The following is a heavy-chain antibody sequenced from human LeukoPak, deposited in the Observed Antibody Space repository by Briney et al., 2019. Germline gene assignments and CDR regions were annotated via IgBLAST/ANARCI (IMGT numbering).Heavy chain of an antibody. CDR3: ARVRIAVAGTLPARRTDFDP. J-gene: IGHJ5*02. CDR2: IYTSGST. CDR1: GGSISSGSYY. Sequence: PSQTLSLTCTVSGGSISSGSYYWSWIRQPAGKGLEWIGRIYTSGSTNYNPSLKSRVTISVDTSKNQFSLKLSSVTAADTAVYYCARVRIAVAGTLPARRTDFDPWGQGTLVTVSS. V-gene: IGHV4-61*02. D-gene: IGHD6-19*01.